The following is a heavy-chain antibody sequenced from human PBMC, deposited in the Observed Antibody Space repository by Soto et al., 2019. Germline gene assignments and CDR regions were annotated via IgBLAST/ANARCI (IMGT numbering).Heavy chain of an antibody. J-gene: IGHJ4*02. Sequence: ASVKVSCKASGYTFTSYGISWVRQAPGQGLEWMGWISAYNGNTNYAQKLQGRVTMTTDTSTSTAYMELRSLRSDDTAVYYCARVKDYYDSSGYYGGRFLDYWGQGTLVTSPQ. CDR1: GYTFTSYG. D-gene: IGHD3-22*01. CDR2: ISAYNGNT. V-gene: IGHV1-18*01. CDR3: ARVKDYYDSSGYYGGRFLDY.